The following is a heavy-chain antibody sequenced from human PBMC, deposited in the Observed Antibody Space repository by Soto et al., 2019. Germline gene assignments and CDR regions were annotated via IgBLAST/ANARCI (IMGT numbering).Heavy chain of an antibody. Sequence: QVKLVQSGAEVKKPGASVKVSCKASGYTFTSYGISWVRQAPGQGLEWMGWISAYNGNTNYAQKLQGRVTMTTDTSTSTADMELRSLRSDDTAVYYCARDQFDSYGPKGGLDYWGQGTLVTVSS. CDR1: GYTFTSYG. V-gene: IGHV1-18*01. J-gene: IGHJ4*02. CDR2: ISAYNGNT. CDR3: ARDQFDSYGPKGGLDY. D-gene: IGHD5-18*01.